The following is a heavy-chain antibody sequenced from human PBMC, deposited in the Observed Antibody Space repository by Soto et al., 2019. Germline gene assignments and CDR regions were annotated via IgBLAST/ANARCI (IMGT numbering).Heavy chain of an antibody. Sequence: EVQLVESGGGLVQPGGSLRLSCAASGCTFSSYSMNWVRQAPGKGLEWVSYISSSGSTIYYADSVRGRFTISRDNAKNSLYLHMNSLRDEDTAVYYCARAGYRSVDYWGQGTLVTVSS. CDR2: ISSSGSTI. CDR3: ARAGYRSVDY. CDR1: GCTFSSYS. V-gene: IGHV3-48*02. J-gene: IGHJ4*02. D-gene: IGHD3-3*01.